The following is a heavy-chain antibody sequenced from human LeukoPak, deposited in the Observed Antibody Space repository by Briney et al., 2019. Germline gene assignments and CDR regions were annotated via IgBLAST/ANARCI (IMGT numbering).Heavy chain of an antibody. Sequence: GASVKVSCKASGYTFTSYDINWVRQATGQGLEWMGWMNPNSGNTGYAQKFQGRVTITRNTSISTAYMELRSLRSDDTAVYYCARANDYGDYLNWFDPWGQGTLVTVSS. J-gene: IGHJ5*02. D-gene: IGHD4-17*01. CDR1: GYTFTSYD. V-gene: IGHV1-8*03. CDR3: ARANDYGDYLNWFDP. CDR2: MNPNSGNT.